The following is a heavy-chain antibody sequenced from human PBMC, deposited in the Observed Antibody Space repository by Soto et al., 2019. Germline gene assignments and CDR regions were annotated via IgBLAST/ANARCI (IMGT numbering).Heavy chain of an antibody. J-gene: IGHJ4*02. CDR1: GFTFSSYA. Sequence: QVQLVESGGGVVQPGRSLRLSCAASGFTFSSYAMHWVRQAPGKGLEWVAGISYDGSDKYYADSVKGRFTISRDNSKITLNLQMNSLRADDTAVYYCAKALGELSPESYDYWGQGTLITVSS. CDR3: AKALGELSPESYDY. CDR2: ISYDGSDK. D-gene: IGHD3-16*02. V-gene: IGHV3-30*18.